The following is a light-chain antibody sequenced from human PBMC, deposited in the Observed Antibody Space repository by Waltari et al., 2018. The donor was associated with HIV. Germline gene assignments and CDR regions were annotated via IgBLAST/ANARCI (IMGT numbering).Light chain of an antibody. V-gene: IGLV1-47*01. CDR2: RNI. CDR3: AAWDASLSAWV. CDR1: SSNIGSNY. J-gene: IGLJ3*02. Sequence: QSVLTQPPSASGTPGQWVTISCSGSSSNIGSNYVYWYQQLPGTAPKIIIDRNIQRPSGVPDRFSGSKSGTSASLAVSGLRSEYEADYYCAAWDASLSAWVFGGGTKLIVL.